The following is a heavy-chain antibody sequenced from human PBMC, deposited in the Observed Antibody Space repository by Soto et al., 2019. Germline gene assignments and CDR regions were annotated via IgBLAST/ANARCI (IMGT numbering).Heavy chain of an antibody. CDR3: AMVGDWNSARSFDY. V-gene: IGHV3-23*01. D-gene: IGHD2-21*02. CDR1: GFTFDNYA. CDR2: ISGNSGFN. Sequence: EVELLESGGGLVQPGGSLRLSCAATGFTFDNYALTWVRQAPGKGLEWVSAISGNSGFNFYADSVKGRFTVSRNNGNNILYLEMNTLRAEDTAIYFCAMVGDWNSARSFDYWGRGTLVTVSP. J-gene: IGHJ4*02.